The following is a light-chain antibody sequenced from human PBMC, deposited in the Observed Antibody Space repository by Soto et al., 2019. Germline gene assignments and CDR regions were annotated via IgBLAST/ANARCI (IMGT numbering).Light chain of an antibody. J-gene: IGKJ2*01. CDR3: QQYVSSLYS. CDR2: GAS. V-gene: IGKV3-20*01. Sequence: EIVLTQSPGTLSLSPGERATLSCRASQSVSSSYLAWYQQKPGQAPRLLIYGASSRATGIPDRFSGSVSGTEFTLTISILEPEVFSVYYCQQYVSSLYSFGQVTKLEIK. CDR1: QSVSSSY.